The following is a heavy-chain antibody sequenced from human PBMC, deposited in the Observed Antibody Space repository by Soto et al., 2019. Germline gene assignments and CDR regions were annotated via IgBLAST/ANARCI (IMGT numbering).Heavy chain of an antibody. CDR2: ISSSSSYI. Sequence: GGSLRLSCAASGFTFSSYSMNWVRQAPGKGLEWVSSISSSSSYIYYADSVKGRFTISRDNAKNSLYLQMNSLRAEDTAVYYCARDPDGPANWFAPWGQGTLVTVSS. J-gene: IGHJ5*02. V-gene: IGHV3-21*01. CDR3: ARDPDGPANWFAP. CDR1: GFTFSSYS.